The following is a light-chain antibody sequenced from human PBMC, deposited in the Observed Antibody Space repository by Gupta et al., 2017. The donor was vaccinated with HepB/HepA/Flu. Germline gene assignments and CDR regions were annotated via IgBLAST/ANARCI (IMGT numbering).Light chain of an antibody. J-gene: IGKJ4*01. CDR3: QQRSNGPT. V-gene: IGKV3-11*01. Sequence: EIVLTPSPATLSLSPGERATLSCRARQSVSSYLAWYQQKPGQAPRLLIYDASNRATGIPARCSGSGSGTDVTLTISSLEPEEFAVDYCQQRSNGPTFGGGTKVEIK. CDR2: DAS. CDR1: QSVSSY.